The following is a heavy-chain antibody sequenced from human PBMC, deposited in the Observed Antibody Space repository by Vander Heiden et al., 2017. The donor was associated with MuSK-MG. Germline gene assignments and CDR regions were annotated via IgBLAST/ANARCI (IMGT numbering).Heavy chain of an antibody. J-gene: IGHJ5*02. CDR3: ARGKAAYGDYH. D-gene: IGHD4-17*01. Sequence: QVQLQQWGAGLLKPSETLSLTCAVYGESFSGYYWNWIRQPPGKGLEWIGEINHSGSTNYNPSLKSRVTISVDTSKNQLSLKLRSVTAADTAVYYCARGKAAYGDYHWGQGTPVTVSS. V-gene: IGHV4-34*01. CDR2: INHSGST. CDR1: GESFSGYY.